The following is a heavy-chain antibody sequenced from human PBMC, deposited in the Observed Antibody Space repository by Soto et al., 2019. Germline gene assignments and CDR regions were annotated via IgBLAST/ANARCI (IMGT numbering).Heavy chain of an antibody. V-gene: IGHV3-9*01. CDR3: ARGSYSSSWYGSGYFDY. D-gene: IGHD6-13*01. J-gene: IGHJ4*02. CDR1: GFTFDDYA. Sequence: DVQLVESGGGLVQPGRSLRLSCAASGFTFDDYAMHWVRQAPGKGLEWVSGISWNSGSIGYADAVKGRFTISRDNAKNSLYLQMNSLRAEDTALYYCARGSYSSSWYGSGYFDYWGQGTLVTVSS. CDR2: ISWNSGSI.